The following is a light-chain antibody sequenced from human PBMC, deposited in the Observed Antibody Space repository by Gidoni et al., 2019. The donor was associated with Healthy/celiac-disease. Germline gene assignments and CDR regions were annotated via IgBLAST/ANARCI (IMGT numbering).Light chain of an antibody. CDR1: QGISSY. V-gene: IGKV1D-8*01. CDR3: QQYYSFPRT. J-gene: IGKJ1*01. CDR2: AAS. Sequence: VIWMTQSPSLLSASTGDRVTNSCRMNQGISSYLAWYQQKPGKAPELLVYAASTLQSGVPSRFSGSGSGTDFTLTISCLQSEDFATYYCQQYYSFPRTFGQESKVEIK.